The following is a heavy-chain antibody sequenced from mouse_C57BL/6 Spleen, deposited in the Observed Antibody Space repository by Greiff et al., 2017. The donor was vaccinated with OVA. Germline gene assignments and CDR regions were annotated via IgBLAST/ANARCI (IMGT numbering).Heavy chain of an antibody. Sequence: EVMLVESGGGLVKPGGSLKLSCAASGFTFSDYGMHWVRQAPEKGLEWVAYISSGSSTIYYADTVKGRFTISRDNAKNTLFLQMTSLRSEDTAMYYCARGDYDYYAMDYWGQGTSVTVSS. V-gene: IGHV5-17*01. D-gene: IGHD2-4*01. J-gene: IGHJ4*01. CDR1: GFTFSDYG. CDR2: ISSGSSTI. CDR3: ARGDYDYYAMDY.